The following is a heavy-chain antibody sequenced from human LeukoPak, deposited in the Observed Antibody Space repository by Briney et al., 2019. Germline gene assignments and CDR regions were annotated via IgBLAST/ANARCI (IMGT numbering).Heavy chain of an antibody. CDR3: ARGLRAARLAS. CDR1: GGSFSGYY. CDR2: MNESGGT. V-gene: IGHV4-34*01. Sequence: PSETLSLTCAVSGGSFSGYYWSWIRQPTGKGLEWIGEMNESGGTTYNPSLKSRVTMSVDPSKNQLSLKLTSVTAADTAVYYCARGLRAARLASWGQGTLVTVSS. D-gene: IGHD6-6*01. J-gene: IGHJ5*02.